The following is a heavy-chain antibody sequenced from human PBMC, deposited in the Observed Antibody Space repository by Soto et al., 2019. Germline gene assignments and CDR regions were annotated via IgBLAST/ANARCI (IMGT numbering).Heavy chain of an antibody. CDR3: ARDQLYYNDISGRPLNAFDV. D-gene: IGHD3-22*01. CDR2: IGIGSSTK. J-gene: IGHJ3*01. V-gene: IGHV3-48*01. Sequence: GGSLRLSCAASGFTFRNYGMNWVRQAPGKGLEWVSYIGIGSSTKYYADSVKGRFTISRDNAKNSLYLQMNSLRAEDTAVYYCARDQLYYNDISGRPLNAFDVWGQGTMVTVS. CDR1: GFTFRNYG.